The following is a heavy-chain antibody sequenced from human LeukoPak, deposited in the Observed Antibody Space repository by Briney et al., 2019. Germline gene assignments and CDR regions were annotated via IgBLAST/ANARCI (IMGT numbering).Heavy chain of an antibody. J-gene: IGHJ4*02. CDR1: GFSFPYYG. CDR3: AKDMRPYSGDRSFLFDQ. D-gene: IGHD1-26*01. V-gene: IGHV3-30*18. Sequence: GGSLRLSCAASGFSFPYYGIHWVRQAPGKGLEWVALISYDGVDKYFADSVKGRFSISRDNSQNTLYLQMNSLTTEDTAIYYCAKDMRPYSGDRSFLFDQWGQGTLVIVSS. CDR2: ISYDGVDK.